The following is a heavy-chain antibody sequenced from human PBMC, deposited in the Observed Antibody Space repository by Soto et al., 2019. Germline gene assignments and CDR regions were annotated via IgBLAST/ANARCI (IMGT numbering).Heavy chain of an antibody. D-gene: IGHD6-25*01. CDR1: GFTFSTYA. V-gene: IGHV3-23*01. CDR3: VKEESATRPEDAFDI. J-gene: IGHJ3*02. CDR2: ITRSGGST. Sequence: VQLLESGGGLVQPGGSLRLSCVASGFTFSTYAMSWVHQAPGLGLEWVSAITRSGGSTYYADSVKGRFTISRDNSKNTLYLQMNSLRAEDTAEDYCVKEESATRPEDAFDIWGQGTMVTVSS.